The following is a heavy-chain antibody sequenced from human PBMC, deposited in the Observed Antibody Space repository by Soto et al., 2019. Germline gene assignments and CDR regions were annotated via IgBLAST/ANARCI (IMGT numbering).Heavy chain of an antibody. Sequence: ASVKVSCKASGYTFTTFTMHWVRQAPGQGLEWMGWINAGNGDTKYSQKLKGRVTIARDTAASTAYMELSSLSSEDMVVYYCARAYNYYDSSGYYSGYFDYWGLGTLVTVSS. V-gene: IGHV1-3*01. CDR1: GYTFTTFT. D-gene: IGHD3-22*01. CDR2: INAGNGDT. CDR3: ARAYNYYDSSGYYSGYFDY. J-gene: IGHJ4*02.